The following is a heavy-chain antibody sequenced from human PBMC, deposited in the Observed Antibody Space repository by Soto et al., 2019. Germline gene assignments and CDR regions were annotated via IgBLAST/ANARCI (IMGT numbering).Heavy chain of an antibody. D-gene: IGHD2-21*02. Sequence: EVPLLESGGGLVQPGGSLRLSCAASGFTFSSYAMSWVRQAPGKGLEWVSAISGSGGSTYYADSVKGRFTISRDNSKNTLYLQMNSLRAEDTAVYYCAKDPRHIVVVTAIEDYWGQGTLVTVSS. CDR3: AKDPRHIVVVTAIEDY. J-gene: IGHJ4*02. CDR2: ISGSGGST. CDR1: GFTFSSYA. V-gene: IGHV3-23*01.